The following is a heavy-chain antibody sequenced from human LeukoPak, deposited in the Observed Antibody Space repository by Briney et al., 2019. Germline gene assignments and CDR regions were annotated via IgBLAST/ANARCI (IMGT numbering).Heavy chain of an antibody. CDR2: INPSGGST. CDR3: ATARWFGVLLWAFDI. J-gene: IGHJ3*02. CDR1: GYTFTSYG. D-gene: IGHD3-10*01. Sequence: ASVKASCKASGYTFTSYGISWVRQAPGQGLEWMGIINPSGGSTSYAQKFQGRVTMTRDTSTSTVYMELSSLRSEDTAVYYCATARWFGVLLWAFDIWGQGTMATVSS. V-gene: IGHV1-46*01.